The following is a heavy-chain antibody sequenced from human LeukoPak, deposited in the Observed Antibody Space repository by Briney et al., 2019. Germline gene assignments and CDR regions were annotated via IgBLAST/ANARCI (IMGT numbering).Heavy chain of an antibody. J-gene: IGHJ2*01. CDR2: IDIAGDT. D-gene: IGHD4-17*01. Sequence: GGSLRLSCAASGFTLSNYDMHWVRQATGEGLEWVSGIDIAGDTYYPGSVRGRFTISRENAENSLYLQMNSLRAGDTGVYYCARTTVTSGPYWYFDLWGRGTLVTVS. V-gene: IGHV3-13*01. CDR1: GFTLSNYD. CDR3: ARTTVTSGPYWYFDL.